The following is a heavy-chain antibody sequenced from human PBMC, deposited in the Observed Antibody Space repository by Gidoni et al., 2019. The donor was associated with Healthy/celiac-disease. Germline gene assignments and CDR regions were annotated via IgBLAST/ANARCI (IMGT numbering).Heavy chain of an antibody. CDR3: ASTVATITIFRNYYYGMDV. V-gene: IGHV1-69*01. J-gene: IGHJ6*02. Sequence: QVQLVQSGAEVKKPGSSVKVSCKASGGTFSSYAISWVRQAPGQGLEWMGGIIPIFGTANYAQKFQGRVTITADESTSTAYMELSSLRSEDTAVYYCASTVATITIFRNYYYGMDVWGQGTTVTVSS. CDR2: IIPIFGTA. D-gene: IGHD5-12*01. CDR1: GGTFSSYA.